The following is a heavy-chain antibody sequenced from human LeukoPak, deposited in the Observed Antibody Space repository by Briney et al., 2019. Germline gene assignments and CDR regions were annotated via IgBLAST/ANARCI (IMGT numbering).Heavy chain of an antibody. CDR2: ISGSGDNT. Sequence: GGSLRLSCAASGFTFSSYGMSWVRQAPGKGLEWVSVISGSGDNTHYADSVKGRFTISRDNSKNTLYLQMNSLRAEDTAVYYCARAGNTRFDYWGQGTLVTVSS. CDR3: ARAGNTRFDY. D-gene: IGHD2/OR15-2a*01. J-gene: IGHJ4*02. CDR1: GFTFSSYG. V-gene: IGHV3-23*01.